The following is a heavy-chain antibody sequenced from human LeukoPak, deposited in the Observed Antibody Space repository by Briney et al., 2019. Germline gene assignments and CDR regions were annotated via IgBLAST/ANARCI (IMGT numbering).Heavy chain of an antibody. CDR1: GGSFSGYY. CDR2: INHSGST. V-gene: IGHV4-34*01. D-gene: IGHD3-10*01. Sequence: PSETLSLNCAVYGGSFSGYYWSWIRQPPGKGLEWIGEINHSGSTNYNPSLKSRVTISVDTSKNQFSLKLSSVTAADTAVYYCAREKLWFGELLYEEMDVWGKGTTVTVSS. J-gene: IGHJ6*04. CDR3: AREKLWFGELLYEEMDV.